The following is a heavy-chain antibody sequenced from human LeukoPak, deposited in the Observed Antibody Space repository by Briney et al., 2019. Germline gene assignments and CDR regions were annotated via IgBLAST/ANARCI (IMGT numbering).Heavy chain of an antibody. V-gene: IGHV4-39*01. Sequence: SETLSLTCTVSGGSISSSSYYWGWIRQPPGKGLEWIGSIYYSGSTYYNPSLKSRVTISVDTSKNQFSLKLSSVTAADTAVYYCAKTGDGYYNFDYWGQGTLVTVSS. CDR1: GGSISSSSYY. J-gene: IGHJ4*02. CDR3: AKTGDGYYNFDY. D-gene: IGHD5-24*01. CDR2: IYYSGST.